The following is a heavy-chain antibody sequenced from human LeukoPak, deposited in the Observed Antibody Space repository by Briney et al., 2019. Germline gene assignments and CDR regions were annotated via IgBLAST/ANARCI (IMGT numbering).Heavy chain of an antibody. CDR2: TYYRSKWYN. CDR1: GDSVSSNSAT. V-gene: IGHV6-1*01. Sequence: SPTLSLTCAISGDSVSSNSATWNWIRQSPSRGLEWLGRTYYRSKWYNDYAVSVRSRISINPDTSKNQFSLQLNSVTPDDTAVYYCVRECEGCGWPFDYWGQGTLVTVSS. CDR3: VRECEGCGWPFDY. J-gene: IGHJ4*02. D-gene: IGHD6-19*01.